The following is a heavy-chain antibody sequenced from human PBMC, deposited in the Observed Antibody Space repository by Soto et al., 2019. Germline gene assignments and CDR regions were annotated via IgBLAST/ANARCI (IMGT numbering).Heavy chain of an antibody. V-gene: IGHV4-30-2*01. J-gene: IGHJ5*02. CDR1: GGSISSDGYS. Sequence: KSSETLSLTCAVSGGSISSDGYSWSWIRQPPGKGLEWIGYIYHSGSTYHNPSLKSRVTISVDRSKNQFSLKLSSVTAADTAVYYCARVPDRWGQGTLVTVSS. CDR3: ARVPDR. CDR2: IYHSGST. D-gene: IGHD2-2*01.